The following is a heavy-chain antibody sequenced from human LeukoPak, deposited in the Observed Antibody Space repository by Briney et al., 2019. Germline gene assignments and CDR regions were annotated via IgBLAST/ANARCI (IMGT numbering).Heavy chain of an antibody. Sequence: GGSLRLSCAASGFTFSSYAMSWVRQAPGKGLEWVSSISGSGVSTYYADSVQGRFTISRDNSKSALYLQMNGLRAEDTAVYYCAKGLIAVAGTRFAGGYMDVWGKGTTVTV. CDR3: AKGLIAVAGTRFAGGYMDV. CDR1: GFTFSSYA. D-gene: IGHD6-19*01. CDR2: ISGSGVST. J-gene: IGHJ6*03. V-gene: IGHV3-23*01.